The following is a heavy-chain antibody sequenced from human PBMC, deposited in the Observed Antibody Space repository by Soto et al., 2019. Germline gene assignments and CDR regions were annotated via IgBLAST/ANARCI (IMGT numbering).Heavy chain of an antibody. CDR3: ARDQGSHPGD. D-gene: IGHD6-13*01. V-gene: IGHV4-4*02. CDR2: IYHSGTT. CDR1: GGSISSGHW. J-gene: IGHJ4*02. Sequence: QVQLQEPGPGLVRPSGTLSLTFAVSGGSISSGHWWSWVRQPAGKGLVWIGAIYHSGTTNYNPSLKSRVTMSVVPSKNLFSLTLDSVTAADTAFYYCARDQGSHPGDWGQGTLVSVSS.